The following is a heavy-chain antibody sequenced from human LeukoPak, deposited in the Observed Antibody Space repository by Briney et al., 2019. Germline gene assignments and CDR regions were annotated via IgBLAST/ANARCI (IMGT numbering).Heavy chain of an antibody. Sequence: GSMRLSCAASGFTVSNYWMHWVRQDPGKRLVWVSRIKSDGSDPSYADSVKGRFTISRDNAKSTLYLQMNSLRAEDTAVYYCAKDRDPMPSRGMDVWGQGTTVAVSS. V-gene: IGHV3-74*01. CDR3: AKDRDPMPSRGMDV. CDR2: IKSDGSDP. CDR1: GFTVSNYW. D-gene: IGHD2-2*01. J-gene: IGHJ6*02.